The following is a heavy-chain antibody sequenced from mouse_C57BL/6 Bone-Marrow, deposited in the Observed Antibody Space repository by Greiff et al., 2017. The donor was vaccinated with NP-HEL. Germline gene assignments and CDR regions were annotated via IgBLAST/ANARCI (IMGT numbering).Heavy chain of an antibody. J-gene: IGHJ3*01. D-gene: IGHD1-1*01. CDR1: GYTFTSYW. Sequence: VQLQQPGAELVKPGASVKLSCKASGYTFTSYWMHWVKQRPGHGLEWIGMIHPNSGSTNYNEKFKSKATLTVDKSSSTAYMQLSSLTSEDSAVYYCARCYDGSSRFAYWGQGTLVTVSA. CDR3: ARCYDGSSRFAY. V-gene: IGHV1-64*01. CDR2: IHPNSGST.